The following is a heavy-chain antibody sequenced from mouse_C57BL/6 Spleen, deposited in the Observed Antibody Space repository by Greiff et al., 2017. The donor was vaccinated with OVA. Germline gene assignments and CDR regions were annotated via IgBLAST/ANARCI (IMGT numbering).Heavy chain of an antibody. J-gene: IGHJ2*01. D-gene: IGHD2-4*01. V-gene: IGHV1-26*01. CDR1: GYTFTDYY. Sequence: EVQLQQSGPELVKPGASVKISCKASGYTFTDYYMNWVKQSHGKSLEWIGDINPNNGGTSYNQKFKGKATLTVDKSSSTAYMELRSLTSEDSAVYYCARRKGYDYGFDYWGQGTTLTVSS. CDR3: ARRKGYDYGFDY. CDR2: INPNNGGT.